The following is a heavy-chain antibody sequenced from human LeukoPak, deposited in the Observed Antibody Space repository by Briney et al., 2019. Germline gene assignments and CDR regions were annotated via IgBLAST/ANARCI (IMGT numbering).Heavy chain of an antibody. V-gene: IGHV3-23*01. J-gene: IGHJ4*02. Sequence: GGSLRLSCAASGFTFSSYAMRWVRQAPGKGLEWVSAISGGGGSTYYADSVKGRFTISRDNAKNSLYLQMNSLRAEDTAVYYCARDEMAYGGNPNYFDYWGQGTLVTVSS. CDR2: ISGGGGST. CDR1: GFTFSSYA. CDR3: ARDEMAYGGNPNYFDY. D-gene: IGHD4-23*01.